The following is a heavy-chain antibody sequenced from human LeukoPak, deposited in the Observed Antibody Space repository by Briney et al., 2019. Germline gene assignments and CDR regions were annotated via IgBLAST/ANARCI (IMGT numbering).Heavy chain of an antibody. CDR2: ISYDGSNE. J-gene: IGHJ5*02. D-gene: IGHD3-10*01. Sequence: GGSLRLSCAASGFTFSSYGMHWVRQAPGKGLEWVAVISYDGSNEYYADSVKGRFTISRDNSKNTLYLQMNSLRAEDTAVYYCAKDLGGSGSPCDPWGQGTLVTVSS. V-gene: IGHV3-30*18. CDR1: GFTFSSYG. CDR3: AKDLGGSGSPCDP.